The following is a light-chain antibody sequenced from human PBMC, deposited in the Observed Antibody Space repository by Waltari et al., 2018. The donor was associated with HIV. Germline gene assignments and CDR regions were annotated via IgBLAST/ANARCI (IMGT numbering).Light chain of an antibody. CDR3: QSYDNTLSGSRV. V-gene: IGLV1-40*01. CDR1: TSNIGSNHD. Sequence: SVLMQPPSVSGAPGQRVTISCTGNTSNIGSNHDVHWYQHLQGTAPNPLIYGDSIRPSGVPDRFSGSKAGTSASLAITCLQAEDEGYYYCQSYDNTLSGSRVFGGGTKVTVL. J-gene: IGLJ3*02. CDR2: GDS.